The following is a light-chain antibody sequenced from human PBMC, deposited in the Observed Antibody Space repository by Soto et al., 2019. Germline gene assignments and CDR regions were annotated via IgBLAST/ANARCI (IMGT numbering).Light chain of an antibody. Sequence: ALTQPPSASGSPGQSVTISCTGTSSDVGGYDYVSWYQQHPGKAPKLMIYEVSKRPSGVPDRFSGSKSGNTASLTVSGLQAEDEADYYCSSYAGSNRVFGTGTKLTVL. CDR1: SSDVGGYDY. CDR3: SSYAGSNRV. J-gene: IGLJ1*01. V-gene: IGLV2-8*01. CDR2: EVS.